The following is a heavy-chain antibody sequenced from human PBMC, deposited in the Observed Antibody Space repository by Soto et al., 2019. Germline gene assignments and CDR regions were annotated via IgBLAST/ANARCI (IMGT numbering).Heavy chain of an antibody. V-gene: IGHV3-30*18. J-gene: IGHJ4*02. CDR3: AKIRRYNWNDVSSVLDY. D-gene: IGHD1-1*01. CDR2: ISYDGSNK. Sequence: QVQLVESGGGVVQPGRSLRLSCAASGFTFSSFGMHWVRQAPGKGLEWVAIISYDGSNKYYADSVEGRFTISRDNSKNTLYLQMNSLRAEDTAVYYCAKIRRYNWNDVSSVLDYWGQGTLVTVSS. CDR1: GFTFSSFG.